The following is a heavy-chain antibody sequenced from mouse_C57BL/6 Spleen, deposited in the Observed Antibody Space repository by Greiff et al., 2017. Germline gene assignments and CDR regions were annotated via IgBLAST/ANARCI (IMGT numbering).Heavy chain of an antibody. Sequence: EVQLVESGGGLVKPGGSLKLSCAASGFTFSSYAMSWVRQTPEKRLEWVATISDGGSYTYYPDNVKGRFTISRDNANNNLYLQMSHLKSEDTAMYYCARDRDYDMDWYFDVWGTGTTVTVSS. V-gene: IGHV5-4*01. J-gene: IGHJ1*03. CDR2: ISDGGSYT. CDR3: ARDRDYDMDWYFDV. D-gene: IGHD2-4*01. CDR1: GFTFSSYA.